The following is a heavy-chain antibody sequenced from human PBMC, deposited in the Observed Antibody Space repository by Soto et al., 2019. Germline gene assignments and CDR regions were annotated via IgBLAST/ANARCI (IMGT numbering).Heavy chain of an antibody. CDR1: GGTFSSYT. V-gene: IGHV1-69*04. CDR2: IIPILGIA. J-gene: IGHJ4*02. Sequence: GASVKVSCKASGGTFSSYTISWVRQAPGQGLEWMGRIIPILGIANYAQKFQGRVTITADKSTSTAYMELSSLRSEDTAVYYCARDRALQWILDYWGQGTLVTVSS. CDR3: ARDRALQWILDY. D-gene: IGHD5-18*01.